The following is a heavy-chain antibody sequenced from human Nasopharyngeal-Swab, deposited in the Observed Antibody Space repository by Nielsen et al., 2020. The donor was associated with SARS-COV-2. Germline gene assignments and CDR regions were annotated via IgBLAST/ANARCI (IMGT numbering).Heavy chain of an antibody. J-gene: IGHJ4*02. Sequence: GESLKISCAASGFTFSNYWMYWVRQAPGKGLVWVSRINTDGSSTSYADSVKGRFTIPRDNSKNTLSLQMNSLRGEDTAIYHCTKQRGDDYGDLYYFDYWGQGTLVTVSS. CDR1: GFTFSNYW. CDR3: TKQRGDDYGDLYYFDY. D-gene: IGHD4-17*01. V-gene: IGHV3-74*01. CDR2: INTDGSST.